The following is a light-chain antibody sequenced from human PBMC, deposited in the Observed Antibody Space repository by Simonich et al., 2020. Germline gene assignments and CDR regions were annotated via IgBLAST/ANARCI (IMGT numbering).Light chain of an antibody. V-gene: IGKV4-1*01. Sequence: DIVMTQSPDSLAVSLGERATINCKSSQSVLYSSNNKNYLAWYQQKPGQPPKLLIYWASTRESGVPDRFSCSGSGTYFTLTISSLQAEDVAVYYCQQYYSTPYTFGQGPKLEIK. CDR2: WAS. CDR3: QQYYSTPYT. CDR1: QSVLYSSNNKNY. J-gene: IGKJ2*01.